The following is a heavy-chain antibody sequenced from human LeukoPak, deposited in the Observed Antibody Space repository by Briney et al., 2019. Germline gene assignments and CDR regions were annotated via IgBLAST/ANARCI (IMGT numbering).Heavy chain of an antibody. J-gene: IGHJ4*02. CDR3: ARDPPYYYDSSGYYFDY. CDR1: GYTFTSYY. D-gene: IGHD3-22*01. Sequence: ASVKVSCKASGYTFTSYYMHWVRQAPGQGLEWMGIINPSGGSTSYAQKFQGRVTMTRDTSTSTVYMELSSLRSEDTAVYYCARDPPYYYDSSGYYFDYWGQGTLVTVSS. V-gene: IGHV1-46*01. CDR2: INPSGGST.